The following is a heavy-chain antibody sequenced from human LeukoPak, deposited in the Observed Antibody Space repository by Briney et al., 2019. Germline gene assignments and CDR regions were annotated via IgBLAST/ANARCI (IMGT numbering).Heavy chain of an antibody. D-gene: IGHD3-3*01. CDR3: ARPRGDLWSGYDY. CDR1: GGSIRRSSYY. J-gene: IGHJ4*02. Sequence: SETLSLTCSVSGGSIRRSSYYWTWIRQSPGGGLEWIGNTYYSGSTLYNPSLKSRVTISVDTSKNQFSLRLTSVTAADTAVYYCARPRGDLWSGYDYWGQGGLVTVSP. CDR2: TYYSGST. V-gene: IGHV4-39*01.